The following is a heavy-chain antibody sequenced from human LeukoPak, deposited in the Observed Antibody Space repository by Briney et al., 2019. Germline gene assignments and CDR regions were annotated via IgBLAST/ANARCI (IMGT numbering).Heavy chain of an antibody. J-gene: IGHJ6*02. CDR2: ISSSSSYI. CDR1: GFTFSSYS. D-gene: IGHD3-10*01. Sequence: PGGSLRLSCAASGFTFSSYSMNWVRQAPGKGLEWVSSISSSSSYIYYADSVKGRFTISRDNAKNSLYLQMNSLRAEDTAVYYCARDRYYYGSGSQKRSLYGMDVWGQGTTVTVSS. CDR3: ARDRYYYGSGSQKRSLYGMDV. V-gene: IGHV3-21*01.